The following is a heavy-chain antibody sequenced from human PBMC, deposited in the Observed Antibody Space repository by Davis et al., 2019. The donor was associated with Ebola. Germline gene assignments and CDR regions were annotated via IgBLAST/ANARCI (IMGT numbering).Heavy chain of an antibody. V-gene: IGHV1-46*01. CDR3: ARELLVTGYKCADY. CDR2: INPSGGST. D-gene: IGHD3-9*01. CDR1: GYTFTTYY. J-gene: IGHJ4*02. Sequence: ASVKVSCKASGYTFTTYYIHWVRQAPGQGLEWMGIINPSGGSTTYAQKFQGRVTMTRDTSISTTYLELSSLRSDDTAMYYCARELLVTGYKCADYWGQGTLVTVSS.